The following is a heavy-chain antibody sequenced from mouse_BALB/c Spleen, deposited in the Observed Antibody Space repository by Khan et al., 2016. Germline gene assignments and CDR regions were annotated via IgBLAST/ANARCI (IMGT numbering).Heavy chain of an antibody. CDR1: GYVFSSYW. CDR2: IYLGAGDT. Sequence: QVQLQQSGAVLVRPGSLVKISCKAPGYVFSSYWMNWVKQRPGQGIEWIGQIYLGAGDTNYNGKFKGKATLTADKSSSPAYMQLSSLTSEDSAVYVCARSGGGPAYWGQGTLITVSA. CDR3: ARSGGGPAY. V-gene: IGHV1-80*01. J-gene: IGHJ3*01.